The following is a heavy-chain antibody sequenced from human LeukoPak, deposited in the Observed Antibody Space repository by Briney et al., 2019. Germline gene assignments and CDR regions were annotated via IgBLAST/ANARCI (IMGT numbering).Heavy chain of an antibody. V-gene: IGHV3-23*01. CDR2: ISGSGGST. D-gene: IGHD3-9*01. J-gene: IGHJ4*02. CDR3: ANAPRAGYYLARC. CDR1: GFTFSSYA. Sequence: PVGSLRLSCAASGFTFSSYAMSWVRQAPGKGLEWVSVISGSGGSTYYADSVKGRFTISRDNSKNTLYLQMNSLRAEDTALYYCANAPRAGYYLARCWGQATLVTVSS.